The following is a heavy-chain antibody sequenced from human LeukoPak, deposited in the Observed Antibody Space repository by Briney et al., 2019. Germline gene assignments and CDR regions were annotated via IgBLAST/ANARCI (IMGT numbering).Heavy chain of an antibody. CDR2: IYYSGST. CDR3: ARGDYYDSSGYQSPSFDY. Sequence: SETLSLTCAVYGGSFNGYYWGWIRQPPGKGLEWIGSIYYSGSTYYNPSLKSRVTISVDTSKNQFSLKLSSVTAADTAVYYCARGDYYDSSGYQSPSFDYWGQGTLVTVSS. D-gene: IGHD3-22*01. V-gene: IGHV4-34*01. CDR1: GGSFNGYY. J-gene: IGHJ4*02.